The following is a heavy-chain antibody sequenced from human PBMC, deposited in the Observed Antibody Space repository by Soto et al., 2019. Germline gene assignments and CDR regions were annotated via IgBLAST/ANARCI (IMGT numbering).Heavy chain of an antibody. CDR3: ARDLEPLYSSSCLDY. Sequence: GGSLRLSCAASGFTFSSYSMNWVRQAPGKGLEWVSSISSSSSYIYYAGSVKGRFTISRDNAKNSLYLQMNSLRAEDTAVYYCARDLEPLYSSSCLDYWGQGTLVTVSS. D-gene: IGHD6-13*01. J-gene: IGHJ4*02. CDR2: ISSSSSYI. V-gene: IGHV3-21*01. CDR1: GFTFSSYS.